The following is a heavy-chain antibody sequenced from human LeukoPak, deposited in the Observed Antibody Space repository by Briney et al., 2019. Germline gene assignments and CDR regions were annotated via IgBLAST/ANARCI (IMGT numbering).Heavy chain of an antibody. V-gene: IGHV1-18*01. CDR3: ARGILWFGECHFDY. Sequence: GASVKVSCKASRGTFSSYAISWVRQAPGQGLEWMGWISAYNGNTNYAQKLQGRVTMTTDTSTSTAYMELRSLRSDGTAVYYCARGILWFGECHFDYWGQGTLVTVSS. J-gene: IGHJ4*02. D-gene: IGHD3-10*01. CDR2: ISAYNGNT. CDR1: RGTFSSYA.